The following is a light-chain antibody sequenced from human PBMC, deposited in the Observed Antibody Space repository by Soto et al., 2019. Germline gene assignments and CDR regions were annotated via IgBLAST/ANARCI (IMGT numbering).Light chain of an antibody. V-gene: IGKV3-20*01. J-gene: IGKJ5*01. CDR3: QQYSSSPIT. Sequence: EIVMTQSPATLSVSPGERATLSCRASQSVSGLLAWYQQKPGQAPRLLVYHVASRATGIPDRFSGGGSGTDFSLTISRLDPEDFAVYYCQQYSSSPITFGQGTRLEIK. CDR1: QSVSGL. CDR2: HVA.